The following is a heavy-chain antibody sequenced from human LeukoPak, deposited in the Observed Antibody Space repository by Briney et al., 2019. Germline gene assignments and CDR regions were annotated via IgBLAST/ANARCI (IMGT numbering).Heavy chain of an antibody. CDR3: ARYGDNDYVWGSHRYTSFDY. CDR2: ISAYNGNI. CDR1: GYIFTSYG. V-gene: IGHV1-18*01. D-gene: IGHD3-16*02. J-gene: IGHJ4*02. Sequence: ASVKVSCKASGYIFTSYGISWVRQAPGQGLEWMGWISAYNGNIKYAQKFQGRVTMTTDTSTSTAHMDLRSLRSDDTAVYYCARYGDNDYVWGSHRYTSFDYWGQGTLVTVSS.